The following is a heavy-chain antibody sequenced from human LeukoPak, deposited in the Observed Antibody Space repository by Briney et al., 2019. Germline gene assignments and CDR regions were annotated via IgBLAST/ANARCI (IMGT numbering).Heavy chain of an antibody. Sequence: SETLSLTCTVSGGSISSSSYYWGWIRQPPGKGLEWIGSIYYSGSTYYNPSLKSRVTISVDTSKNQFPLKLSSVTAADTAVYYCAVVVIMGHYFDYWGQGTLVTVSS. CDR1: GGSISSSSYY. J-gene: IGHJ4*02. D-gene: IGHD3-22*01. CDR2: IYYSGST. V-gene: IGHV4-39*06. CDR3: AVVVIMGHYFDY.